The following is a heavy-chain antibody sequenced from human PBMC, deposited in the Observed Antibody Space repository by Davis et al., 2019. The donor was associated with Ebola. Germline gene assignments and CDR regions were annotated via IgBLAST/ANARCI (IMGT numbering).Heavy chain of an antibody. CDR2: INHSGST. CDR1: GGSITNLNYY. D-gene: IGHD3-10*01. CDR3: ARVPALWFRSYNWFDP. Sequence: SETLSLTCSVSGGSITNLNYYWAWIRQPPGKGLEWIGEINHSGSTNYNPSLKSRVTISVDTSKNQFSLKLSSVTAADTAVYYCARVPALWFRSYNWFDPWGQGTLVTVSS. J-gene: IGHJ5*02. V-gene: IGHV4-39*07.